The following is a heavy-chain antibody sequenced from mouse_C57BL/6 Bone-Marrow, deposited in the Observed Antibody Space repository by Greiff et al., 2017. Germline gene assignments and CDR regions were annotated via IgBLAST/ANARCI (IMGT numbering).Heavy chain of an antibody. J-gene: IGHJ1*03. CDR2: IDPEDGYT. D-gene: IGHD2-12*01. V-gene: IGHV14-2*01. Sequence: VQLQQPGAELVKPGASVKLSCTASGFNFTGYCMHWVKQRPEQGLEWIGRIDPEDGYTKYAPKFQGKATITADTSSNTAYLQLSSLTSEDTAVDYCARIVRWYFDVWGTGTTVTVSS. CDR1: GFNFTGYC. CDR3: ARIVRWYFDV.